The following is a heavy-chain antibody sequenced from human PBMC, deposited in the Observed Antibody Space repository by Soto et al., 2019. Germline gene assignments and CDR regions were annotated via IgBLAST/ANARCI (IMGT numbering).Heavy chain of an antibody. Sequence: SETLSLTCTVSGGSISSYYWSWIRQPPGKGLEWIGYIYYSGSTNYNPSLKSRVTISVDTSKNQFSLKLSSVTAADTAVYYCARQSEAFSYFDYWGQGTLVTVSS. CDR2: IYYSGST. CDR1: GGSISSYY. V-gene: IGHV4-59*08. CDR3: ARQSEAFSYFDY. J-gene: IGHJ4*02.